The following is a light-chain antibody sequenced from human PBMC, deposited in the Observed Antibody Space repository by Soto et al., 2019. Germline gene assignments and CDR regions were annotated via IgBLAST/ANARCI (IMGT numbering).Light chain of an antibody. V-gene: IGLV2-14*03. CDR2: DVT. CDR1: SSYLGGYNY. CDR3: SSYASSSSLV. Sequence: QAVLTQPVSLSWAPGQSIAISCTGNSSYLGGYNYVSWYQQPPDIAPKLMIYDVTNRPSGVSNRFSGSKSGNTASLTISGLQAEDEADYYCSSYASSSSLVFGTGTKVTVL. J-gene: IGLJ1*01.